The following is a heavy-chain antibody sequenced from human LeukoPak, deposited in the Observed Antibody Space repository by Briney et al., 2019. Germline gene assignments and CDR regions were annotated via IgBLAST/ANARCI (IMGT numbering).Heavy chain of an antibody. J-gene: IGHJ5*02. D-gene: IGHD4-11*01. V-gene: IGHV4-31*03. CDR3: GRMDYTNWFDP. CDR2: IYYSGST. Sequence: SQTLSLTCTVSGGSISSGGYYWSWIRQHPGKCLEWIGYIYYSGSTYYNPSLESRVTISVDTSKNQFSLKLGSVTAADTAVYYCGRMDYTNWFDPWGQGTLVTVSS. CDR1: GGSISSGGYY.